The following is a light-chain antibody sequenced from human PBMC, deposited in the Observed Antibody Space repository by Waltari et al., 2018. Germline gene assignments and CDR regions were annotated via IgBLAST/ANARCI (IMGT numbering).Light chain of an antibody. J-gene: IGKJ1*01. Sequence: EIVLTQSPGTLSLSPGERATLSCRASQSVSSTYFAWYQQIPGQAPRLFIYGASNRAIGIPDRFSGSGSGTDFTLTISRLEPEDFAVYYCQQYGSSPPWTFGQGTKVEI. V-gene: IGKV3-20*01. CDR3: QQYGSSPPWT. CDR2: GAS. CDR1: QSVSSTY.